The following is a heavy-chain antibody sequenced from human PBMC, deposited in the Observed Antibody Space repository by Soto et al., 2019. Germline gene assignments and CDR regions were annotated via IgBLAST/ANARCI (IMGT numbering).Heavy chain of an antibody. CDR2: IDPSNSYI. V-gene: IGHV5-10-1*01. Sequence: GESLKISCQGSGYSFTTHWITWVRQTPGKGLEWMGRIDPSNSYINYSPSFQGHVTIPVDRSISTAYLQWSRLEASDSAMYYCARRLSGPKEEDNAYYFYGLDVWGQGTKVTVSS. J-gene: IGHJ6*02. CDR3: ARRLSGPKEEDNAYYFYGLDV. CDR1: GYSFTTHW.